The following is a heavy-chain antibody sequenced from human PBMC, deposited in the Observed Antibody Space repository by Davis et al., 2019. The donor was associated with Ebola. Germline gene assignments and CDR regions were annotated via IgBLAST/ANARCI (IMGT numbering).Heavy chain of an antibody. Sequence: SLKISCAASGLTFNNYAIHWVRQAPGKGLEWVSGISGNGGKVAYADSVKGRFTISRDNAKNSLYLQMNSLRAEDTAVYYCARDQYYYDSSGYYTNFDYWGQGTLVTVSS. CDR2: ISGNGGKV. D-gene: IGHD3-22*01. J-gene: IGHJ4*02. V-gene: IGHV3-9*01. CDR1: GLTFNNYA. CDR3: ARDQYYYDSSGYYTNFDY.